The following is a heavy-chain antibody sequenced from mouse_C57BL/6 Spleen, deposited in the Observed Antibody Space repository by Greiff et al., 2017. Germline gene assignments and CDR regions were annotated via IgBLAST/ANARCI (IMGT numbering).Heavy chain of an antibody. J-gene: IGHJ1*03. D-gene: IGHD2-1*01. CDR2: IRNKANGYIT. Sequence: EVQLVESGGGLVQPGGSLSLSCAASGFTFTDYYMSWVRQPPGKALEWLGFIRNKANGYITEYSASVKGRFTISRDTSQSILYLQMNALRAEDSATYYCARLYGNYVWYFDVWGTGTTVTVSS. V-gene: IGHV7-3*01. CDR3: ARLYGNYVWYFDV. CDR1: GFTFTDYY.